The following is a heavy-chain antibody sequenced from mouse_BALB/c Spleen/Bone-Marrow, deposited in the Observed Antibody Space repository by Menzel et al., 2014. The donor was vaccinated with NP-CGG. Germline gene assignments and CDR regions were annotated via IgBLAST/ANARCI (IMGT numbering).Heavy chain of an antibody. V-gene: IGHV1S22*01. CDR3: TSGDYPYFPMDY. CDR1: GYTFTSYW. D-gene: IGHD2-13*01. Sequence: LQQSGSELVRPGASVKLSCKASGYTFTSYWMHWVKQRPGQGLEWIGNIYPGSGSTNYDEKFKNKATLTVDTSSSAAYMQLRSLTSEDSAVYYCTSGDYPYFPMDYWGQGTSVTVSS. CDR2: IYPGSGST. J-gene: IGHJ4*01.